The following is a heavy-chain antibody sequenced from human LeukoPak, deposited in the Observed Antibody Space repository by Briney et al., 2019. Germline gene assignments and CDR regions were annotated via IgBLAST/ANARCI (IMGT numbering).Heavy chain of an antibody. CDR3: AREVGHRPGAAAGRTTHYYYYGMDV. CDR2: IYSSGST. V-gene: IGHV4-4*07. CDR1: GGSISSYY. Sequence: PSETLSLTCTVSGGSISSYYWSWIRQPAGKGLEWIGRIYSSGSTNYNPSLMSRVTMSVDTSKNQFSLKLSSVTAADTAVYYCAREVGHRPGAAAGRTTHYYYYGMDVWGQGTTVTVSS. J-gene: IGHJ6*02. D-gene: IGHD6-13*01.